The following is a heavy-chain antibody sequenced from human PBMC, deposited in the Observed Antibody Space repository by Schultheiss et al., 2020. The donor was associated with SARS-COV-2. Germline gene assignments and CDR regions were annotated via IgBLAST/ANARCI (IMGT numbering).Heavy chain of an antibody. J-gene: IGHJ1*01. Sequence: GGSLRLSCAASGFTFSSYGMHWVRQAPGKGLEWVAVIWYDGSNKYYADSVKGRFTISRDNSKNTLYLQMNSLRDEDTAVYYCARDPKRGAEYFQHWGQGTLVTVSS. CDR2: IWYDGSNK. CDR3: ARDPKRGAEYFQH. D-gene: IGHD6-25*01. CDR1: GFTFSSYG. V-gene: IGHV3-33*01.